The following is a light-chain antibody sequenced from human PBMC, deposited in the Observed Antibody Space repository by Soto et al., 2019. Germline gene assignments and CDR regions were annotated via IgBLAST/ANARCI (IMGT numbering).Light chain of an antibody. V-gene: IGKV1-5*03. J-gene: IGKJ1*01. CDR3: QHYNSYSEA. CDR1: QTISSW. Sequence: DIQMTQSPTTLYVSVGARSSITNRASQTISSWLAWYQQKPGKAPKLLIYKASTLKSGVPSRFSGSGSGTEFTLTISSLQPDDFATYYCQHYNSYSEAFGQGAKVDIK. CDR2: KAS.